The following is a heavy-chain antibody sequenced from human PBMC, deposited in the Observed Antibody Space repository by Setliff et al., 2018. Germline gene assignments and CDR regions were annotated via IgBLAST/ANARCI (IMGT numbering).Heavy chain of an antibody. D-gene: IGHD5-12*01. V-gene: IGHV3-23*01. CDR3: AKQENTGYGQPVDS. Sequence: SLRLSCAASGFNFSINDMTYGMSWVRQAPGKGLQWVSGISGNSGSTYYAASVKGRFTISRDNSKNTLYLQMNSLRAEDTALYFCAKQENTGYGQPVDSWGQGVQVTVSS. J-gene: IGHJ4*02. CDR2: ISGNSGST. CDR1: GFNFSINDMTYG.